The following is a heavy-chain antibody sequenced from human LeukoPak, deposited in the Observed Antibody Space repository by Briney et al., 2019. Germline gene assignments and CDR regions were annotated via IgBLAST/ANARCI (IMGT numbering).Heavy chain of an antibody. V-gene: IGHV3-48*03. J-gene: IGHJ4*02. CDR2: ISSSGSTI. D-gene: IGHD6-13*01. Sequence: PGGSLRPSCAASGFTFSSYEMNWVRQAPGKGLEWVSYISSSGSTIYYADSVKGRFTISRDNAKNSLYLQMNSLRAEDTAVYYCARDFSSNMNFDYWGQGTLVTVSS. CDR1: GFTFSSYE. CDR3: ARDFSSNMNFDY.